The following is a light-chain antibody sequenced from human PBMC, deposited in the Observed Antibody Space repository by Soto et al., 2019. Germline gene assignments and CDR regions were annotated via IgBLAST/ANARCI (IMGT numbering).Light chain of an antibody. CDR2: EVT. V-gene: IGLV2-14*01. CDR1: GSDVGGYNY. Sequence: QSVLAQPASVSGSPGQSITISCTGTGSDVGGYNYVSWYQQHPGKAPNLLIYEVTNRPSGISSRFSGSKSVITASLTISGLQAEDESHFYSTSHTSTSDSVLFGGGTKGTVL. J-gene: IGLJ3*02. CDR3: TSHTSTSDSVL.